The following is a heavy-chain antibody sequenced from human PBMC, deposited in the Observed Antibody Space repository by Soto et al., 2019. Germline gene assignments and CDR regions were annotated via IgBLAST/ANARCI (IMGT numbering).Heavy chain of an antibody. V-gene: IGHV1-24*01. Sequence: QVQLVQSGAEVKKHGASVKVSCKVSGFTLTDLSMQWVRQAPGQGLEWMGGFDPEDGERLYAQKFQGRVTMTEDTSTDTAYMELSGLISEDTAVYYCATGGTTTSFYSYYALDVWGHGTTVTVSS. CDR3: ATGGTTTSFYSYYALDV. J-gene: IGHJ6*02. CDR2: FDPEDGER. CDR1: GFTLTDLS. D-gene: IGHD1-26*01.